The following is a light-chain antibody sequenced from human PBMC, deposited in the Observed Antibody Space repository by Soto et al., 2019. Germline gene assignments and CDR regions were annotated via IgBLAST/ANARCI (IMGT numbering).Light chain of an antibody. Sequence: QSVLTQHASVSGSPGQSSAISCTRTSSDVGGYNYVSWYQQHPGKAPKLMIYEVSNRPSGVSNRFSGSKSGNTASLTISGLQAEDEADYYCSSYTSRSTLDYVFGSGTKVTVL. V-gene: IGLV2-14*01. CDR3: SSYTSRSTLDYV. CDR2: EVS. J-gene: IGLJ1*01. CDR1: SSDVGGYNY.